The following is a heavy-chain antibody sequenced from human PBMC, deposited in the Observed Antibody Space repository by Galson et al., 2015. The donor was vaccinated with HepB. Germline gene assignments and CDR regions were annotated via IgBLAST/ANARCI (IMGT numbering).Heavy chain of an antibody. Sequence: SLRLSCAASGFTFTSYAMNWVRQAPGKGLEWVSGISGSGGSTYYADSVKGRFTISRDNSKNTLYLQMNSLRAEDTAVYYCAKGSGDYFSAKDHWGQGTLVTVSS. V-gene: IGHV3-23*01. J-gene: IGHJ4*02. CDR3: AKGSGDYFSAKDH. CDR2: ISGSGGST. D-gene: IGHD4-17*01. CDR1: GFTFTSYA.